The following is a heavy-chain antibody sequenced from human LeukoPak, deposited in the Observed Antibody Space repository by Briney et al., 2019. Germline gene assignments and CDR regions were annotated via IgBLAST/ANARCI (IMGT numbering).Heavy chain of an antibody. CDR1: NYTFTSYG. Sequence: ASVKVSCKASNYTFTSYGLSWVRQAPRQGLEWMGWVSAYNGNTNSAQKLQGRVTMTTDTSTSTAYMELRSLRADDTAVYYCARVIRGYFDYWGQGTLVTVSS. CDR2: VSAYNGNT. J-gene: IGHJ4*02. CDR3: ARVIRGYFDY. D-gene: IGHD2/OR15-2a*01. V-gene: IGHV1-18*01.